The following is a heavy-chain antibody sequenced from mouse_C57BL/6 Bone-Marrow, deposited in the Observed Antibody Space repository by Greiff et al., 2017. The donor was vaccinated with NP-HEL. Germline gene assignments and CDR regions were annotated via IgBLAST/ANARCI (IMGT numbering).Heavy chain of an antibody. CDR3: ARGIGGFDY. CDR1: GYTFTDYY. D-gene: IGHD2-14*01. Sequence: EVQLQQSGPELVKPGASVKISCKASGYTFTDYYMNWVKQSHGKSLEWIGDINPNNGGTSYNQKFKGKATLTVDKSSSTAYMELRSLTSEDSAVYYCARGIGGFDYWGQGTTLTVSS. CDR2: INPNNGGT. V-gene: IGHV1-26*01. J-gene: IGHJ2*01.